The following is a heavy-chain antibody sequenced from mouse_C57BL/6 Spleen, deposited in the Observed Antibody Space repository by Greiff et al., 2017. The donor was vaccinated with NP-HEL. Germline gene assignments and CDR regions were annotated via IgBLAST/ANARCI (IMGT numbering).Heavy chain of an antibody. CDR1: GYSITSGYY. Sequence: ESGPGLVKPSQSLSLTCSVTGYSITSGYYWNWIRQFPGNKPEWMGYISYDGSNNYNPSLKNRISITRDTSKNQFFLKLNSVTTEDTATYYCAREQLRRAFDYWGQGTTLTVSS. CDR2: ISYDGSN. D-gene: IGHD3-2*02. CDR3: AREQLRRAFDY. V-gene: IGHV3-6*01. J-gene: IGHJ2*01.